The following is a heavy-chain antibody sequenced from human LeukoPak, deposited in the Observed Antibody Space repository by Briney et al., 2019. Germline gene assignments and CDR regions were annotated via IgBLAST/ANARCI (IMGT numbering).Heavy chain of an antibody. CDR2: INPNSGGT. J-gene: IGHJ4*02. CDR3: ARGGLEWYFPFDY. V-gene: IGHV1-2*02. CDR1: GYTFTGSY. D-gene: IGHD3-3*01. Sequence: ASVKVPCKASGYTFTGSYIHWVRQAPGQGLEWMGWINPNSGGTNYAQNFQDRVTLTRDTSISTAYMELSRLRSDDRAVYYCARGGLEWYFPFDYWGQGTLVTVSS.